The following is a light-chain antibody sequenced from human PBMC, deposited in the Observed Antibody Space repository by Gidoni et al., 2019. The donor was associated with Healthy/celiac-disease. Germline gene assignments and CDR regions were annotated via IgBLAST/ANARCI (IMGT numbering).Light chain of an antibody. V-gene: IGKV1-39*01. CDR1: QSISSY. CDR2: AAS. CDR3: QQSYSTPPT. Sequence: DIQITQSPSSLSASVGDRVTIPCRASQSISSYLNWYQQKPGKAPKLLIYAASSLQSGVPSRFSGSGSGTDFTLTISSLQPEDFATYYCQQSYSTPPTFGGGTKVEIK. J-gene: IGKJ4*01.